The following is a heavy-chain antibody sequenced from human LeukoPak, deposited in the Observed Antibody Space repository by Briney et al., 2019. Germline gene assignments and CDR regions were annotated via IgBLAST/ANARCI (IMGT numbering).Heavy chain of an antibody. J-gene: IGHJ4*02. D-gene: IGHD3-9*01. CDR2: IKQEGSEK. CDR1: GFTFSSYW. CDR3: VRARYSDY. Sequence: GGSLRLSCAASGFTFSSYWMTWVRQAPGKGLEWVANIKQEGSEKYYVDSVKGRFTISRDNAKKSLYLQMNSLRAEDTALYYCVRARYSDYWGQGTLVTVSP. V-gene: IGHV3-7*01.